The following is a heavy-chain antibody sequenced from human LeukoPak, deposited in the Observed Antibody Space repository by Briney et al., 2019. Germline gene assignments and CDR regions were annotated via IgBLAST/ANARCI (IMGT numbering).Heavy chain of an antibody. Sequence: PGRCLRLSCAASGFTFDDYAMHWVRQAPGKGLEWVSGISWNSGSIGYADSVKGRFTISRDNAKNSLYLQMNSLRAEDTALYYCAKDRSGSYYDAFDIWGQGTMVTVSS. D-gene: IGHD1-26*01. CDR2: ISWNSGSI. CDR3: AKDRSGSYYDAFDI. V-gene: IGHV3-9*01. CDR1: GFTFDDYA. J-gene: IGHJ3*02.